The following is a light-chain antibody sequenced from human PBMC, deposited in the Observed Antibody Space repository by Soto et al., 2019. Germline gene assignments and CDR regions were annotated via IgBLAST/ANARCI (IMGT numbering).Light chain of an antibody. V-gene: IGLV2-14*01. CDR2: DVS. CDR1: SSDVGGYNY. J-gene: IGLJ1*01. CDR3: SSFTSSNTGV. Sequence: QSVLTQPVSVSGSPGQSITISCTGTSSDVGGYNYVSWYQQHPGKAPKLMIYDVSNRPSGVSNRFSGSKSGNTASLTISGLQAEDEADYYCSSFTSSNTGVFGTGTKLTVL.